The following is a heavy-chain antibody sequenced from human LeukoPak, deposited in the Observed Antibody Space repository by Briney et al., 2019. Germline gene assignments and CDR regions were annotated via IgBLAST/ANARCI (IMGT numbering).Heavy chain of an antibody. CDR2: ISYDGSNK. CDR3: ARDRGSYSLDY. CDR1: GFTFSSYA. Sequence: GGSLRLSCAASGFTFSSYAMHWVRQAPGKGLEWVAVISYDGSNKYYADSVKGRFTISRDNSKNTPYLQMNSLRAEDTAVYYCARDRGSYSLDYWGQGTLVTVSS. J-gene: IGHJ4*02. D-gene: IGHD1-26*01. V-gene: IGHV3-30-3*01.